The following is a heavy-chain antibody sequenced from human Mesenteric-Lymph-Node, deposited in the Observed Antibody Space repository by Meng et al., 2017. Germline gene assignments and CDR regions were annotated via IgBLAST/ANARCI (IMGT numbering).Heavy chain of an antibody. CDR3: TRAPGDGYFDS. Sequence: GESLKISCAASGFTFSSYDMHWVRQATGKGLEWVSAIGTAGDTYYPGSVKGRFTISRENAKNSLYLQMNSLTTEDTAIYYCTRAPGDGYFDSWGQGAPVTVSS. V-gene: IGHV3-13*01. CDR2: IGTAGDT. CDR1: GFTFSSYD. D-gene: IGHD5-24*01. J-gene: IGHJ4*02.